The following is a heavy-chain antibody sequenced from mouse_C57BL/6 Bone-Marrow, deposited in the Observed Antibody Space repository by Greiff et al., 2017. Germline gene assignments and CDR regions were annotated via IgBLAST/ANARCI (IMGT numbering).Heavy chain of an antibody. D-gene: IGHD2-3*01. Sequence: QVQLQQPGAELVKPGASVKMSCKASGYTFTSYWITWVKQRPGQGLEWIGDIYPGSGSTNYNEKFKSKATLTVDTSSSTAYMQLSSLTSEDSAVYYCARSRYDGCYLRLCYFDCWGQGATLTVSA. V-gene: IGHV1-55*01. CDR3: ARSRYDGCYLRLCYFDC. CDR1: GYTFTSYW. CDR2: IYPGSGST. J-gene: IGHJ2*01.